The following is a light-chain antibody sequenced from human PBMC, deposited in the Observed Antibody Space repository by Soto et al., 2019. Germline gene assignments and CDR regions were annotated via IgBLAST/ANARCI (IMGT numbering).Light chain of an antibody. CDR2: GAS. CDR3: QQYDNLPPLT. V-gene: IGKV3-15*01. Sequence: EIVMTQSPATLSVSPGERATLSCRASQSVGSHLAWYQQRPGQSPRLLIYGASYRATGIPARFSGSGSGTDFTLTISSLQSEDFAVYYCQQYDNLPPLTFGPGTKVDI. CDR1: QSVGSH. J-gene: IGKJ3*01.